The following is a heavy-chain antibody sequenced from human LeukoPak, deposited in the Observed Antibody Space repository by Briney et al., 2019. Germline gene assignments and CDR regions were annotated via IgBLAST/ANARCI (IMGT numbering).Heavy chain of an antibody. V-gene: IGHV1-69*13. Sequence: ASVKVSCKASGGTFSSYAISWVRQAPGQGLEWMGGIIPIFGTANYAQKFQGRVAITADESTSTAYMELSSLRSEDTAVYYCASAYYVWDYGMDVWGQGTTVTVSS. CDR1: GGTFSSYA. D-gene: IGHD3-16*01. CDR2: IIPIFGTA. J-gene: IGHJ6*02. CDR3: ASAYYVWDYGMDV.